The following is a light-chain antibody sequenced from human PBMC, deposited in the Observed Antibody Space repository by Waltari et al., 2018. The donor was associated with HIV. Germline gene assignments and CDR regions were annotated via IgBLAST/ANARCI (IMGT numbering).Light chain of an antibody. V-gene: IGKV3-15*01. CDR1: QSITSN. CDR3: QHYNNWPPWT. CDR2: GAS. Sequence: EVVMTQSPATLSVSPGERATLSCRASQSITSNLAWYQQKPGQPPRLLIYGASTRATGIPARFSGSGSGTEFTLTISSLPSEDFALYYCQHYNNWPPWTFGQGTKVEIK. J-gene: IGKJ1*01.